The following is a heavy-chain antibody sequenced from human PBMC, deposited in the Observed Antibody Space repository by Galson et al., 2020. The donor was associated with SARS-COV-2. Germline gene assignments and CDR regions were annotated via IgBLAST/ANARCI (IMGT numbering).Heavy chain of an antibody. CDR2: IKQDGSAK. D-gene: IGHD2-15*01. J-gene: IGHJ3*02. V-gene: IGHV3-7*01. Sequence: GESLKISCAASGFTFSSYWMNWVRQAPGKGLEWVANIKQDGSAKYYVDSVKGRFTISRDNAKNSLYLQMNSLRAEDTAVYYCARADYSDAFDIWGQGTVVTVSS. CDR3: ARADYSDAFDI. CDR1: GFTFSSYW.